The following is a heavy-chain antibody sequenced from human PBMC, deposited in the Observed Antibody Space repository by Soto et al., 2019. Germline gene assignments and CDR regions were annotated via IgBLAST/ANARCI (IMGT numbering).Heavy chain of an antibody. CDR2: ISYDGSKK. CDR1: GFTFSSYG. D-gene: IGHD6-19*01. CDR3: AKGGSDWSDYFDY. Sequence: QVQLVESGGGVVQPGRSLRLSCAASGFTFSSYGMHWVRQAPGQGLEWVTIISYDGSKKYYADSVKGRFTISGDNSKNTVYLQMNSLRAEDMAVYYCAKGGSDWSDYFDYWGQGALLTVSS. V-gene: IGHV3-30*18. J-gene: IGHJ4*02.